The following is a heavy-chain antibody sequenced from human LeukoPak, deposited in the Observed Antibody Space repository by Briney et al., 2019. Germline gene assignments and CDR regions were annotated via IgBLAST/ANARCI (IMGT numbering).Heavy chain of an antibody. CDR3: AKGYDSGWYGFDY. CDR1: AFTFSTYG. J-gene: IGHJ4*02. Sequence: GGSLRLSCAASAFTFSTYGMHWVRQAPGKGLEWVAFIRYDGSNKYYADSVKGRFTISRDNSKNTLWLQMNSLRSEDTAIYYCAKGYDSGWYGFDYWGQGTLVTVXS. CDR2: IRYDGSNK. D-gene: IGHD6-13*01. V-gene: IGHV3-30*02.